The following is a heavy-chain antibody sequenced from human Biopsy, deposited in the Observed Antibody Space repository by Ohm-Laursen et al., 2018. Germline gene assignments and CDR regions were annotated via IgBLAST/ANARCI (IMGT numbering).Heavy chain of an antibody. D-gene: IGHD3-3*01. Sequence: SVSVSCKASGGTFSNYAISWARQAPGEGLEWMGGIIAVSGLVNYAPKFQGRVSITADKSTTTAYMELSNLKSEDTAVYYCATPFQYYDSWGGYPPFDHWGQGTLVTVSS. J-gene: IGHJ4*02. CDR3: ATPFQYYDSWGGYPPFDH. CDR2: IIAVSGLV. CDR1: GGTFSNYA. V-gene: IGHV1-69*10.